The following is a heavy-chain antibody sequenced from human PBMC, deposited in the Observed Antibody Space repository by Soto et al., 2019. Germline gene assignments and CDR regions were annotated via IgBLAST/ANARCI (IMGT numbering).Heavy chain of an antibody. Sequence: GGSLRLSCAASGFTFSSYAMHWVRQAPGKGLEWVAVISYDGSNKYYADSVKGRFTISRDNSKNTLYLQMSSLRAEDTAVYYCARSPVAGPYYFDYWGQGTLVTVSS. CDR2: ISYDGSNK. CDR3: ARSPVAGPYYFDY. J-gene: IGHJ4*02. V-gene: IGHV3-30-3*01. D-gene: IGHD6-19*01. CDR1: GFTFSSYA.